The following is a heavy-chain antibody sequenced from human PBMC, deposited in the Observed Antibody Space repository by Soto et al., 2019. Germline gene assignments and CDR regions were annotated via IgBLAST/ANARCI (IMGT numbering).Heavy chain of an antibody. CDR1: GYIFVNYG. CDR2: ISPYTRNT. V-gene: IGHV1-18*01. D-gene: IGHD3-16*01. J-gene: IGHJ6*02. Sequence: QVQLVQSGDEVKKPGASVKVSCKASGYIFVNYGIAWVRQAPGQGLEWMGWISPYTRNTHSATKVQGRLTMTTDTSTSTAYMDLGSLTSDDTAVYYCVMVNNYVTPTPQDVWGQGTTVTVS. CDR3: VMVNNYVTPTPQDV.